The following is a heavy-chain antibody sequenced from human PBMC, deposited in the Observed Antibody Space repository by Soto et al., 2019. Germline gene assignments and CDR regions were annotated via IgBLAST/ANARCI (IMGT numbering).Heavy chain of an antibody. J-gene: IGHJ4*02. CDR3: ARYSGSYWHYLDL. Sequence: GESLKISCKGSGYSFASHWVAWVRQMPEKGLEWIGTIYPGDSDTKYSSAFRGHVTISADTSVSTAYLQWRSLEATDSAIYYCARYSGSYWHYLDLWGQGTLVPVSS. D-gene: IGHD1-26*01. V-gene: IGHV5-51*01. CDR1: GYSFASHW. CDR2: IYPGDSDT.